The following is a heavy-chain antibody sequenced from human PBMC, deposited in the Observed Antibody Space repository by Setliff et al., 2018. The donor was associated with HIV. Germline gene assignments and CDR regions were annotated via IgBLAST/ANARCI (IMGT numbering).Heavy chain of an antibody. V-gene: IGHV1-46*01. CDR3: ANGGSGGQFDH. J-gene: IGHJ4*02. CDR2: INPSGGST. Sequence: ASVKVSCKASGYTFTSFGISWVRQAPGQGLEWMGIINPSGGSTSYAQKFQGRVIITRDTSASTAFMEMSSLRSEDTAVYFCANGGSGGQFDHWGQGTLVTVSS. D-gene: IGHD3-16*01. CDR1: GYTFTSFG.